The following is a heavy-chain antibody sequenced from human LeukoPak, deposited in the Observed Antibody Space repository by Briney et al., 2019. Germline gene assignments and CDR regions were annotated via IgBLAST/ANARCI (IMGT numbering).Heavy chain of an antibody. CDR1: GLTFSNYG. Sequence: PGGSLRLSCAVSGLTFSNYGMSWVRQAPGKGLEWVSAISGSGGSTCYTDSVKGRFTISRDNSINTLYLQMNSLRAEDTAIYYCAKDLFYDSGSYWGQGTLVTVSS. J-gene: IGHJ4*02. D-gene: IGHD3-10*01. CDR3: AKDLFYDSGSY. V-gene: IGHV3-23*01. CDR2: ISGSGGST.